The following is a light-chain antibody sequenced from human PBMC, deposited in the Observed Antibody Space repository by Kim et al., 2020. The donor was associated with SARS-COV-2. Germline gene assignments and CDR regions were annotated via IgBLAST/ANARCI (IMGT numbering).Light chain of an antibody. V-gene: IGKV3D-7*01. CDR3: QQDYNLPET. CDR1: QSVSSSY. CDR2: GAS. J-gene: IGKJ1*01. Sequence: PGERATLSCRASQSVSSSYLSWYQQKPGQAPRLLIYGASTRATGIPARFSGSGSGTDFTLTISSLQPEDFAVYYCQQDYNLPETFGQGTKVDIK.